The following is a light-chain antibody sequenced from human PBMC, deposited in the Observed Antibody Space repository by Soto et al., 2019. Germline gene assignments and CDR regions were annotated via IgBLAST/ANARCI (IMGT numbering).Light chain of an antibody. J-gene: IGKJ2*01. CDR1: QSIDSW. Sequence: DIQMTQSPSTLSASVGDRVTITCRASQSIDSWLAWYQQKPGKAPKLLIYDASILESGVPSRFSGSRSGTQFTLTISSLQPDDFATYYCQQYNSYSMYTFGKGTKVDIK. V-gene: IGKV1-5*01. CDR2: DAS. CDR3: QQYNSYSMYT.